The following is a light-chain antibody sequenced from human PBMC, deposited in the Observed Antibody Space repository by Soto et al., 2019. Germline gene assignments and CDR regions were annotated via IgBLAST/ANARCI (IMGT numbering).Light chain of an antibody. CDR1: SSDVGGYNY. Sequence: QSVLTQPRSVSGSPGQSVTISCTGTSSDVGGYNYVSWYQQHPGKAPKLMIYDVSKRPSGVPDRFSGSKSGNTASLNISGLQAEDEAHYYCCSYAGSYTLGVFGGGTKVTVL. V-gene: IGLV2-11*01. CDR2: DVS. CDR3: CSYAGSYTLGV. J-gene: IGLJ2*01.